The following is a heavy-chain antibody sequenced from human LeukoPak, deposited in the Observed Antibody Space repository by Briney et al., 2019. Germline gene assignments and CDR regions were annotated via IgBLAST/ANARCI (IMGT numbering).Heavy chain of an antibody. CDR3: ATVYSSGWYFDY. J-gene: IGHJ4*02. V-gene: IGHV1-2*02. CDR1: GYTFTGYY. Sequence: ASVKASCKASGYTFTGYYMHWVRQAPRQGLEWMGWINPNSGGTNYAQKFQGRVTMTRDTSISTAYMELSRLRSDDTAVYYCATVYSSGWYFDYWGQGTLVTVSS. CDR2: INPNSGGT. D-gene: IGHD6-19*01.